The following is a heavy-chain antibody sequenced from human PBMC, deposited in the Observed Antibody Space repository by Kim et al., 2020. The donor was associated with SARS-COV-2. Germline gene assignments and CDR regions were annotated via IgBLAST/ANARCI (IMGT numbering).Heavy chain of an antibody. D-gene: IGHD1-26*01. CDR3: AKRALFHVGATEYYGMDV. CDR2: ISYDGSNK. Sequence: GGSLRLSCAASGFTFSSYGMHWVRQAPGKGLEWVAVISYDGSNKYYADSVKGRFTISRDNSKNTLYLQMNSLRAEDTAVYYCAKRALFHVGATEYYGMDVWGQGTTVTVSS. V-gene: IGHV3-30*18. J-gene: IGHJ6*02. CDR1: GFTFSSYG.